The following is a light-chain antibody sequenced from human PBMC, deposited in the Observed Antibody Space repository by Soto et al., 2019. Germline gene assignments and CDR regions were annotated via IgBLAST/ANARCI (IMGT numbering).Light chain of an antibody. J-gene: IGKJ5*01. Sequence: ELVLTQSPATLSVSPGERATLSCRASQFVSSSYLASYQQKPGQAPRLLIYGASTRATGIPARFSGSGSGTEFTLTISRLQSDDFAAYYCQQYNNWPQITFGQGTRLEIK. CDR1: QFVSSS. CDR3: QQYNNWPQIT. V-gene: IGKV3-15*01. CDR2: GAS.